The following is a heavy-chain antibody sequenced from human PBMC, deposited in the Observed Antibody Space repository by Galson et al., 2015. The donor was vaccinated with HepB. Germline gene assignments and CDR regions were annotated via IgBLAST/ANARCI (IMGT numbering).Heavy chain of an antibody. D-gene: IGHD3-3*01. CDR2: IRSKAYGGTT. V-gene: IGHV3-49*03. J-gene: IGHJ3*02. Sequence: SLRLSCAASGFTFGDYAMSWFRQAPGKGLEWVGFIRSKAYGGTTEYAASVKGRFTISRDDSKSIAYLQMNSLKTEDTAVYYCTPYQYYDFWSGYDAFDIWGQGTMVTVSS. CDR1: GFTFGDYA. CDR3: TPYQYYDFWSGYDAFDI.